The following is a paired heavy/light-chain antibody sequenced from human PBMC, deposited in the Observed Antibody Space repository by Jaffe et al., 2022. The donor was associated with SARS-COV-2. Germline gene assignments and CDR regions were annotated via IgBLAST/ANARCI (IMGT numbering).Light chain of an antibody. Sequence: QSVLTQPPSVSGAPGQRVTISCTGSSSNIGAGHDVHWYQHLPGSAPRLLIYVNTNRPSGVPDRFSAFKSDTSASLAISGLQAEDEAVYYCQSYDSSLSGSYVFGTGTKVTVL. CDR2: VNT. J-gene: IGLJ1*01. CDR1: SSNIGAGHD. V-gene: IGLV1-40*01. CDR3: QSYDSSLSGSYV.
Heavy chain of an antibody. D-gene: IGHD3-10*01. J-gene: IGHJ5*02. CDR3: VKAAVRGASIHWFDP. Sequence: EVQLVESGGGLVQPGRSLRLSCATSGFLFGNYGMHWVRQAPGKGLEWVSTITWNNGRILYADSVKGRFTISRDDAKNSLYLQMNSLRPEDTALYYCVKAAVRGASIHWFDPWGQGTLVTVSS. CDR2: ITWNNGRI. V-gene: IGHV3-9*01. CDR1: GFLFGNYG.